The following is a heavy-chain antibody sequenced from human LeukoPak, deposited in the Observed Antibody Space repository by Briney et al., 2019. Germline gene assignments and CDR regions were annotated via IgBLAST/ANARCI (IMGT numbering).Heavy chain of an antibody. CDR3: ARANLSGPFDY. CDR2: IYYSGST. CDR1: GGSISSSSYY. V-gene: IGHV4-39*07. J-gene: IGHJ4*02. Sequence: SETLSLTCTVSGGSISSSSYYWGWIRQPPGKGLEWIGSIYYSGSTYYNPSLKSRVTLSVDTSKNQFSLKLSSVTAADTAVYYCARANLSGPFDYWGQGTLVTVSS. D-gene: IGHD3-3*01.